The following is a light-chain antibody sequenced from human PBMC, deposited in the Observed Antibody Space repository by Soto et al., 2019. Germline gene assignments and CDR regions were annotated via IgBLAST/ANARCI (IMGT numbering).Light chain of an antibody. CDR3: QHYNSYSEA. V-gene: IGKV1-5*03. CDR1: QTISSW. Sequence: DIPMTPSPSTLSGFVGDNITIPSLASQTISSWLAWYQQKPGKAPKLLIYKASTLKSGVPSRFSGSGSGTEFTLTISSLQPDDFASYYCQHYNSYSEAFGQGTKVDIK. J-gene: IGKJ1*01. CDR2: KAS.